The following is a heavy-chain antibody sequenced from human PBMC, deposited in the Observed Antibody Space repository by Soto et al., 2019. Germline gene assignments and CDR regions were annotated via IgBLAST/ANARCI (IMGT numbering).Heavy chain of an antibody. V-gene: IGHV4-31*03. Sequence: SETLSLTCTVSGGSMSGVVYYWTWIRHHPGKGLEWIGYIHYSGSTYYNPSLKSRVTISVDTSKKQFSLKLSSVTAADTAVYYCARSNYNYFDSWGQGTLVTVSS. CDR3: ARSNYNYFDS. CDR2: IHYSGST. J-gene: IGHJ5*01. D-gene: IGHD4-4*01. CDR1: GGSMSGVVYY.